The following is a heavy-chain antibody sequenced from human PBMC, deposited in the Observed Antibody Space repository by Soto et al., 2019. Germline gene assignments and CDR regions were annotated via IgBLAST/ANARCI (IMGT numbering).Heavy chain of an antibody. Sequence: GGSLRLSCAASGFTFSSSAMHWVRQSPGKGLEWVAVISYDGSNKYYADSVKGRFTISRDNSKNTLYLQMNSLRAEDTAVYYCARPEQQLAFSSFGYWGQGSLVTVSS. CDR1: GFTFSSSA. D-gene: IGHD6-13*01. V-gene: IGHV3-30-3*01. J-gene: IGHJ4*02. CDR3: ARPEQQLAFSSFGY. CDR2: ISYDGSNK.